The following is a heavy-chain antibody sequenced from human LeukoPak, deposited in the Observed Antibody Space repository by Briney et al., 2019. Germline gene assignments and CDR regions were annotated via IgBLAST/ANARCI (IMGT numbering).Heavy chain of an antibody. Sequence: RASVKVSCKASGYTFTSYGISWVRQAPGQGLEWMGWISAYNGNTNYAQKLQGGVTMTTDTSTSTAYMELRSLRSDDTAVYYCAIRRVEQQWLVDWFDPWGQGTLVTVSS. CDR2: ISAYNGNT. J-gene: IGHJ5*02. CDR3: AIRRVEQQWLVDWFDP. CDR1: GYTFTSYG. D-gene: IGHD6-19*01. V-gene: IGHV1-18*01.